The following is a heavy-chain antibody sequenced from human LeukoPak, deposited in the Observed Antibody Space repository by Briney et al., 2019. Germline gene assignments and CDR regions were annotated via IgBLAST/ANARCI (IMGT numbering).Heavy chain of an antibody. CDR3: AKDLLRRSPNWFDP. J-gene: IGHJ5*02. CDR2: ISGSGGST. Sequence: PGGSLRLSCAASGFTFSSYTMSWVRQAPGKGLEWGSAISGSGGSTYYADSVKGRFTISRDNSKNTLYLQMNSLRAEDTAVYYCAKDLLRRSPNWFDPWGQGTLVTVSS. D-gene: IGHD4-23*01. V-gene: IGHV3-23*01. CDR1: GFTFSSYT.